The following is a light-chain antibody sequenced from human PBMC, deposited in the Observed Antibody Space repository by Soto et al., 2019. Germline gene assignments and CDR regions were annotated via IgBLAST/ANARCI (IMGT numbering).Light chain of an antibody. V-gene: IGKV3-11*01. Sequence: EIVVTQSPATMSLSPGERATLSCRASQSVSRYLAWYQQKPGQAPRHLIYDASNRATGIPARFSGSGSGTDFTLTISSLEPEDFAVYYCQQRSNWPRTFGHGTKVDIK. CDR3: QQRSNWPRT. CDR1: QSVSRY. J-gene: IGKJ3*01. CDR2: DAS.